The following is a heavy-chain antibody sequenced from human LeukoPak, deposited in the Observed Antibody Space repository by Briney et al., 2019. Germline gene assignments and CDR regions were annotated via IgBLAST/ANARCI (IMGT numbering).Heavy chain of an antibody. CDR2: INPNSGGT. Sequence: ASVKVSCKASGYTFTGYYMHWVRQAPGQGLEWMGWINPNSGGTNYAQKFQGRVTMTRDTSISTAYMELSRLRSDDTAVYYCASYYGSGKQYYFDYWGQGTLVTVSS. J-gene: IGHJ4*02. V-gene: IGHV1-2*02. D-gene: IGHD3-10*01. CDR1: GYTFTGYY. CDR3: ASYYGSGKQYYFDY.